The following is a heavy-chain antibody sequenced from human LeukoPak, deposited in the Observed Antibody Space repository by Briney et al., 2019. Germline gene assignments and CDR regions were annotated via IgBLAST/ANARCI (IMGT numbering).Heavy chain of an antibody. CDR2: IYYSGST. V-gene: IGHV4-38-2*01. D-gene: IGHD6-19*01. Sequence: PGGSLRLSCAASGFTFSDHYMDWIRQPPGKGLEWIGSIYYSGSTYYNPSLKSRVTISVDTSKNQFSLKLSSVTAADTAVYYCARHAGDSSLYYFDYWGQGTLVTVSS. J-gene: IGHJ4*02. CDR1: GFTFSDHY. CDR3: ARHAGDSSLYYFDY.